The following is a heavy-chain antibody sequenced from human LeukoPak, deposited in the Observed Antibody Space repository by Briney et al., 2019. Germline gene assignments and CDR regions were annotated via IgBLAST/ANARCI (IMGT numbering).Heavy chain of an antibody. Sequence: ASVKVSCKVSGYTLSELSMHWVRQVPGKGVEWMGGFDPEDGETVYAETFQARVTMTEDTSTDTAHMELSNVTSGDTAIYYCATGRGYYFHYWGQGTLVIVSS. CDR1: GYTLSELS. V-gene: IGHV1-24*01. CDR2: FDPEDGET. J-gene: IGHJ4*02. CDR3: ATGRGYYFHY.